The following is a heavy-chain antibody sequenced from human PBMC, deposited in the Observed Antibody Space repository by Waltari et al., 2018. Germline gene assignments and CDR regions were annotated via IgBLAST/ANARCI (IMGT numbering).Heavy chain of an antibody. CDR2: NNPILGIA. J-gene: IGHJ6*03. V-gene: IGHV1-69*10. Sequence: QVQLVQSGAEVKKPGSSVKVSCKASGGTFSSYAISWVRQAPGQGLEWMGGNNPILGIANYAQKFQGRVTITSDKSTSTAYMELSSLRSEDTAVYYCASRDFGLRAYYYMDVWGKGTTVTVSS. CDR3: ASRDFGLRAYYYMDV. D-gene: IGHD3-3*01. CDR1: GGTFSSYA.